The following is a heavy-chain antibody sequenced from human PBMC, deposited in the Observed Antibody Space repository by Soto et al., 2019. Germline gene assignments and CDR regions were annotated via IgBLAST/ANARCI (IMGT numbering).Heavy chain of an antibody. Sequence: PVGALRHSCAASGVTFSSYEMNWVRQAPGKGLEWVSYISSSGSTIYYADSVKGRFTIPRDNAKNSLYLQMNSLRAEDTAVYYCERDSPVKCMDVWGQAHTVTVSS. CDR1: GVTFSSYE. V-gene: IGHV3-48*03. CDR2: ISSSGSTI. J-gene: IGHJ6*02. CDR3: ERDSPVKCMDV.